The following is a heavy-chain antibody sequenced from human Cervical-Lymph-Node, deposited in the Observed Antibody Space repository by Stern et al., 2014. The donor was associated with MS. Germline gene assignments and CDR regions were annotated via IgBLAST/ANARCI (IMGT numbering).Heavy chain of an antibody. D-gene: IGHD3-10*01. CDR2: ISWNSGGI. CDR3: AKDYGSGSSFFDY. J-gene: IGHJ4*02. Sequence: VQLVESGGGLEQPGRSLRLSCAASGFTFDDHDMYWVRQAPGQGLEWVSSISWNSGGIGYADSVKGRFTISRDNAKNSLYLQMNSLRVEDTALYYCAKDYGSGSSFFDYWGQGILVTVSS. CDR1: GFTFDDHD. V-gene: IGHV3-9*01.